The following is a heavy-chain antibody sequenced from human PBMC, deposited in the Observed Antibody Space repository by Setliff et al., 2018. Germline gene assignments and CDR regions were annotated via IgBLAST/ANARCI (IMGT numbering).Heavy chain of an antibody. Sequence: GGSLRLSCAASGFTSSPYAMSWVRQAPGKGLEWVSTIYSGDRNTFYIDSVKGRFTIFRDGSKNTLYLQMTSLRVEDTAVYYCAKDLSSNTAASYFFDLWGQGTQVTVSS. CDR2: IYSGDRNT. CDR3: AKDLSSNTAASYFFDL. D-gene: IGHD5-18*01. CDR1: GFTSSPYA. V-gene: IGHV3-23*03. J-gene: IGHJ4*02.